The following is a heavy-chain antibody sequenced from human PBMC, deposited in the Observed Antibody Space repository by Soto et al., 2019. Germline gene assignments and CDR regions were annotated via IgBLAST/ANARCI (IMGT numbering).Heavy chain of an antibody. J-gene: IGHJ5*01. D-gene: IGHD1-1*01. V-gene: IGHV3-7*01. CDR3: ARDGSGWYHS. CDR2: TRQDGGEK. CDR1: GFTFSDHC. Sequence: PGGSLRLSCAASGFTFSDHCMSWLRQAPGKGLEWVANTRQDGGEKYYVDSVKGRFTISRDNAKNSLYLQMNNLSAEDTAIYYCARDGSGWYHSWGRGTLVTVSS.